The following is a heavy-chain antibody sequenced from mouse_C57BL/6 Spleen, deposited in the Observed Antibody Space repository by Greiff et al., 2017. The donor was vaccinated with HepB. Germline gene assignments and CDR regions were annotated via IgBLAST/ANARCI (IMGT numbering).Heavy chain of an antibody. CDR3: ARLPDYYAMDY. J-gene: IGHJ4*01. D-gene: IGHD5-1*01. Sequence: EVQLVESGGGLVKPGGSLKLSCAASGFTFSDYGMHWVRQAPEKGLEWVAYISSGSSTIYYADTVKGRFTISRDNAKNTLFLQMTSLRSEDTAMYYCARLPDYYAMDYWGQGTSVTVSS. CDR2: ISSGSSTI. V-gene: IGHV5-17*01. CDR1: GFTFSDYG.